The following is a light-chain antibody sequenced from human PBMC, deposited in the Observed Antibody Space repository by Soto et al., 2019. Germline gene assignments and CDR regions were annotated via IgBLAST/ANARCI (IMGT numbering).Light chain of an antibody. Sequence: EIVMTQSPATLSVSPGERATLSCRASQSVSSNLAWYQQKPGQAPRLLIYGASTRATGIPARFSGSVSGTEFTLTISRLQSEDFAVYYCQQYNNWPLTFGGGNKVEIK. V-gene: IGKV3-15*01. CDR2: GAS. CDR3: QQYNNWPLT. CDR1: QSVSSN. J-gene: IGKJ4*01.